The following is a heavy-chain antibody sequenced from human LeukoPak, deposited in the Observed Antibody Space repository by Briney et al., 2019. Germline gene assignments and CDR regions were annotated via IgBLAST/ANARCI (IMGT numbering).Heavy chain of an antibody. CDR2: IRSKANSYAT. J-gene: IGHJ4*02. CDR3: ARVGSDSDY. Sequence: QTGGSLRLSCAACGFTFSVSAMHWVRQASGKGLEWVGRIRSKANSYATAYAASVKGRFTISRDDSKNTAYLQMNSLKTEDTAVYYCARVGSDSDYWGQGTLVTVSS. CDR1: GFTFSVSA. D-gene: IGHD1-26*01. V-gene: IGHV3-73*01.